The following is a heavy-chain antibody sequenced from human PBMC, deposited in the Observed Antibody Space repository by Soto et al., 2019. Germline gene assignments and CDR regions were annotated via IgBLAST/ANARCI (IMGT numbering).Heavy chain of an antibody. CDR1: GFTFSSYA. D-gene: IGHD2-21*02. Sequence: QVQLVESGGGVVQPGRSLRLSCAASGFTFSSYAMHWVRQAPGKGLEWVAVISYDGSNKYYADSVKGRFTISRDNSKNTLYLQMYSLRAEDTAVYYCARETVVTARTPVWDYWGQGTLVTVSS. J-gene: IGHJ4*02. CDR3: ARETVVTARTPVWDY. CDR2: ISYDGSNK. V-gene: IGHV3-30-3*01.